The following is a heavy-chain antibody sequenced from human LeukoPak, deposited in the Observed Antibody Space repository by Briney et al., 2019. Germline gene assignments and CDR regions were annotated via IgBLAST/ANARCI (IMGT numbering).Heavy chain of an antibody. Sequence: ASVKVPCKVSGYTLTELSMHWVRQAPGKGLEWMGGFDPEDGETIYAQKFQGRVTMTEDTSTDTAYMELSSLRSEDTAVYYCATGTYYDFWSGKDPKPYYYGMDVWGQGTTVTVSS. J-gene: IGHJ6*02. CDR2: FDPEDGET. D-gene: IGHD3-3*01. CDR1: GYTLTELS. CDR3: ATGTYYDFWSGKDPKPYYYGMDV. V-gene: IGHV1-24*01.